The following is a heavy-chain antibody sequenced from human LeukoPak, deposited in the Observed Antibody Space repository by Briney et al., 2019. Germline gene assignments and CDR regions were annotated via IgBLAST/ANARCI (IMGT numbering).Heavy chain of an antibody. D-gene: IGHD3-3*01. CDR2: IYSGGST. J-gene: IGHJ4*02. V-gene: IGHV3-66*02. Sequence: GGSLILSCAASGFTVSSNYMSWVRQAPGKGLEWVSVIYSGGSTYYAASVKGRFTISRDNSKNTLYLQMNSLRAEDTAVYYCARDVTIFGVVIGDYWGQGTLVTVSS. CDR1: GFTVSSNY. CDR3: ARDVTIFGVVIGDY.